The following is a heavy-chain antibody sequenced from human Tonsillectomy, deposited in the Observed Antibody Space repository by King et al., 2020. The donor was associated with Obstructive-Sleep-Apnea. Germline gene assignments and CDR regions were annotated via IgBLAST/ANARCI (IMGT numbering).Heavy chain of an antibody. CDR1: GGSMRTHY. D-gene: IGHD6-13*01. J-gene: IGHJ5*02. CDR2: IYTSGSI. Sequence: VQLQESGPGLVKPSETLSLTCSVSGGSMRTHYWSWIRQPAGKGLEWIGRIYTSGSINYNPSLKSRVTMSVDTSKNQFSLKLSSVTAADTAVYYCARETMYSSYWFDPWGQGTLVTVSS. V-gene: IGHV4-4*07. CDR3: ARETMYSSYWFDP.